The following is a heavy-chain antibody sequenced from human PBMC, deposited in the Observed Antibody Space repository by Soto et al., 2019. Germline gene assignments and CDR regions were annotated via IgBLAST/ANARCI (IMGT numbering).Heavy chain of an antibody. J-gene: IGHJ4*02. Sequence: QVQLVQSGAEVKKPGASVKVSCKASGYTFTSYAISWVRQAPGQGLEWMGWISAYNGNTNYAQKLQGRVTXXTXTXXSTAYMELRSLISDDTAVYYCATGWFGEFVYYFDYWGQGTLVTVSS. CDR2: ISAYNGNT. V-gene: IGHV1-18*01. D-gene: IGHD3-10*01. CDR3: ATGWFGEFVYYFDY. CDR1: GYTFTSYA.